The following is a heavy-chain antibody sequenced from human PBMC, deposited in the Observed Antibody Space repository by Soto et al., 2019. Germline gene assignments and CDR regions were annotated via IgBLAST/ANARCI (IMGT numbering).Heavy chain of an antibody. CDR3: ARDRGGDVGQFLFPDGFDL. V-gene: IGHV3-48*03. CDR1: GFTFSSYE. Sequence: GGSLRLSCAASGFTFSSYEMNWVRQSPGKGLEWISYIGGSGGTKYSADSVKGRFTISRDNAQNSLHLQMNSLRVEDTAVYYCARDRGGDVGQFLFPDGFDLWGQGTLVTVSS. J-gene: IGHJ3*01. D-gene: IGHD3-10*01. CDR2: IGGSGGTK.